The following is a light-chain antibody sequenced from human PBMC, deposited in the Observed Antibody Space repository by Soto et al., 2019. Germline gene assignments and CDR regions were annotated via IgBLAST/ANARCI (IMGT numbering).Light chain of an antibody. V-gene: IGKV1-39*01. J-gene: IGKJ3*01. CDR1: QSISSY. CDR3: QQSYSTPLT. CDR2: AAS. Sequence: DIQMTQSPSSLSASVGDRVTITCRASQSISSYLNWYQQKPGKAPKLLIYAASSLQSGVPSRFSGSGSGTDFTLTISSLQPEDFATYYCQQSYSTPLTFGPGTKVAIK.